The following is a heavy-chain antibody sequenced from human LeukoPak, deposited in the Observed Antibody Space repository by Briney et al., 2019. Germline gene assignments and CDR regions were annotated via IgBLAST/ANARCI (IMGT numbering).Heavy chain of an antibody. CDR1: GGSISSYY. CDR3: ARDLGGFVDDAFDI. D-gene: IGHD2-15*01. J-gene: IGHJ3*02. CDR2: IYTSGST. Sequence: SETLSLTCTVSGGSISSYYWSWIRQPAGKGLEWIWRIYTSGSTNYNPSLKSRVTVSVDTSKNQFSLKLSSVTAADTAVYYCARDLGGFVDDAFDIWGQGTMVTVSS. V-gene: IGHV4-4*07.